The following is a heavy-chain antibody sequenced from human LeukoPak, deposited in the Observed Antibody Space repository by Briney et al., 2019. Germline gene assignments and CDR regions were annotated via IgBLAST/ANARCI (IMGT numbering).Heavy chain of an antibody. CDR2: ISSSSSYI. CDR3: AKRMGDY. V-gene: IGHV3-21*04. J-gene: IGHJ4*02. Sequence: GGSLRLSCAASGFTFSSYSMNWVRQAPGKGLEWVSSISSSSSYIYYADSVKGRFTISRDNSNNTLSLQMNSLRAEDSAVYYCAKRMGDYWGQGTLVTVSS. CDR1: GFTFSSYS. D-gene: IGHD3-16*01.